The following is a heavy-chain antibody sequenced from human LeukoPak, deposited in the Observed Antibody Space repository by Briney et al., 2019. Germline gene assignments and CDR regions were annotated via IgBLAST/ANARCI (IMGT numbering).Heavy chain of an antibody. CDR2: ISGSGGST. CDR1: GFTFSSYG. V-gene: IGHV3-23*01. D-gene: IGHD3-3*01. Sequence: GGSLRLSCAASGFTFSSYGMTWVRQAPGKGLEWVSAISGSGGSTYYADSVKGRFTISRDNAKNSLYLQMNSLRAEDTAVYYCARDTFGVVITMIDYWGQGTLVTVSS. J-gene: IGHJ4*02. CDR3: ARDTFGVVITMIDY.